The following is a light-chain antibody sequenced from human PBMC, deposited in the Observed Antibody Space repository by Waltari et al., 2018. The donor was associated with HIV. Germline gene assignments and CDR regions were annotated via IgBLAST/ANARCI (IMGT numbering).Light chain of an antibody. J-gene: IGKJ1*01. CDR3: QQYNSYSWT. CDR2: KAS. CDR1: QSFSSW. V-gene: IGKV1-5*03. Sequence: DIQMTQSPSTRSASVGDRVTITCRARQSFSSWLAWYQQKSGKDPKLLIYKASSLKSGVPSRFSVSGSGTEFTLTINSLQPDDFATYYCQQYNSYSWTFGQGTKVEIK.